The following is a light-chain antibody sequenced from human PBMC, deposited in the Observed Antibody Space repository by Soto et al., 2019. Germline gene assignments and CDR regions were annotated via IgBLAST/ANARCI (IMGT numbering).Light chain of an antibody. J-gene: IGKJ4*01. CDR2: GAS. CDR1: LGISNW. CDR3: QQANNFPLT. V-gene: IGKV1-12*01. Sequence: DIQMTQSPSSVSVSVGDSVTITCRASLGISNWLAWYQKKPGKAPKLLIYGASTLQVGVPPRFRGSKSGTDFTLTISGLQPEDFATYFCQQANNFPLTFGGGTKVDIK.